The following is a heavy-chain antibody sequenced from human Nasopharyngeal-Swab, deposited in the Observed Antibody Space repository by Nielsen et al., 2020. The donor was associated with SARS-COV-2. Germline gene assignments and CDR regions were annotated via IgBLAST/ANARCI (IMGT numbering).Heavy chain of an antibody. CDR3: ARGRATPSPGYYYYGMDV. J-gene: IGHJ6*02. V-gene: IGHV3-48*04. Sequence: GGSLRLSCAASGFTFSSYSMNWVRKAPGKGLEWVSYISSSSSTIYYADSVKGRFTISRDNAKNSLYLQMNSLRAEDTAVYYCARGRATPSPGYYYYGMDVWGQGTTVTVSS. CDR2: ISSSSSTI. CDR1: GFTFSSYS.